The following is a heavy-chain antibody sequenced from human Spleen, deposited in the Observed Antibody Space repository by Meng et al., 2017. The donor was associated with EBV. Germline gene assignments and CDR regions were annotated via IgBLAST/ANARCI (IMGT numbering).Heavy chain of an antibody. Sequence: QGALQLCGAALFKPSEPLSLTCPVYAASLSGHYLSWIRPSPGKGHEWIGEIKDSGSTNYKLSLKGRVTISVDKSKNQFSLSLTSVTCADTAVYYCETRAITIIQGGFDYWGRGTLVTVSS. CDR1: AASLSGHY. D-gene: IGHD3-10*01. CDR2: IKDSGST. J-gene: IGHJ4*02. V-gene: IGHV4-34*01. CDR3: ETRAITIIQGGFDY.